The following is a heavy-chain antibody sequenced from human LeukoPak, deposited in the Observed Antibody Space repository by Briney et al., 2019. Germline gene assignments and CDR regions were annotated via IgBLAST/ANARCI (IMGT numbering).Heavy chain of an antibody. V-gene: IGHV3-21*01. J-gene: IGHJ5*02. CDR1: RFTLNTYS. Sequence: PGGSLRLSCAPSRFTLNTYSKNCVRHAPGKGLEWVTSISSSSKYIYYADSVKGRFTISRDNAKNSLYLQMNSLRAEDTAVYYCARDREYTDYLHNWFDPWGQGTLVTVSS. CDR2: ISSSSKYI. CDR3: ARDREYTDYLHNWFDP. D-gene: IGHD4-11*01.